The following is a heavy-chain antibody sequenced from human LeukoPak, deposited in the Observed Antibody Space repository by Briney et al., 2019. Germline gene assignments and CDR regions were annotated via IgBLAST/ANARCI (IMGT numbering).Heavy chain of an antibody. J-gene: IGHJ4*02. CDR3: ARLRGAAAGYFDY. Sequence: SETLSLTCTVSGGSISSTSYYWGWLRQPPGTGLEWIGSIYYSGSTYYNPSLKSRVTVSVDTSKNQFSLKLTSVTAADTAVYYCARLRGAAAGYFDYWGQGTLVTVSS. CDR1: GGSISSTSYY. CDR2: IYYSGST. V-gene: IGHV4-39*01. D-gene: IGHD6-13*01.